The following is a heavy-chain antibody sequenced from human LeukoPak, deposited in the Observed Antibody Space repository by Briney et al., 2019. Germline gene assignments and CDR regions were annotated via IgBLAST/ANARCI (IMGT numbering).Heavy chain of an antibody. CDR2: ISVDGSNE. CDR1: GFTFSSYG. V-gene: IGHV3-30*18. D-gene: IGHD3-22*01. CDR3: AKVPSTMIASGGLHY. Sequence: GGSLRLSCAASGFTFSSYGMHWVRQAPGKGLEWVAVISVDGSNEYYADSVKGRFTISRDNSKNTLYLQMNSLRAEDTAVYYCAKVPSTMIASGGLHYWGQGTLVTVSS. J-gene: IGHJ4*02.